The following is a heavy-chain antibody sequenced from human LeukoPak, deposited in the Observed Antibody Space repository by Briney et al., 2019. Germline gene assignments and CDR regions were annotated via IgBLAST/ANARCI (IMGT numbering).Heavy chain of an antibody. Sequence: GGSLRLSCAASGFTFSSYAMHWVRQAPGKGLEWVAVISYDGSNKYYADSVKGRFTISRDNSKNTLYLQMNSLRAEDTALYHCARVGEEAFQYYYDSSGYLDYWGQGTLVTVSS. CDR1: GFTFSSYA. D-gene: IGHD3-22*01. V-gene: IGHV3-30-3*01. CDR2: ISYDGSNK. J-gene: IGHJ4*02. CDR3: ARVGEEAFQYYYDSSGYLDY.